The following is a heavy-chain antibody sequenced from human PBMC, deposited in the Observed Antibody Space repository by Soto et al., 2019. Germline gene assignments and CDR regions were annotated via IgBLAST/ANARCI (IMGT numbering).Heavy chain of an antibody. Sequence: APGKGLEWVSSISSSSSYIYYADSVKGRFTISRDNAKNSLYLQMNSLRAEDTAVYYCARDGRSSVYQKYYYYYGMDVWGQGTTVTVSS. CDR3: ARDGRSSVYQKYYYYYGMDV. CDR2: ISSSSSYI. D-gene: IGHD3-22*01. J-gene: IGHJ6*02. V-gene: IGHV3-21*01.